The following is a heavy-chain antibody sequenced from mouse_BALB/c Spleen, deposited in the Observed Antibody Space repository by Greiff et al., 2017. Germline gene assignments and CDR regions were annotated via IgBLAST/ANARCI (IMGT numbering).Heavy chain of an antibody. V-gene: IGHV1-5*01. CDR1: GYSFTSYW. CDR3: TRSGNYVGLDY. J-gene: IGHJ4*01. CDR2: IYPGNSDT. Sequence: VQLQQSGPVLARPGASVKMSCKASGYSFTSYWMHWVKQRPGQGLEWIGAIYPGNSDTSYNQKFKGKAKLTAVTSASTAYMELSSLTNEDSAVYYCTRSGNYVGLDYWGQGASVTVSS. D-gene: IGHD2-1*01.